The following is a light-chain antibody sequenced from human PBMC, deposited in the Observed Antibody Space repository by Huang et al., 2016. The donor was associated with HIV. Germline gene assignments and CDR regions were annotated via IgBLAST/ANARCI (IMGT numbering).Light chain of an antibody. Sequence: DIVLTQSTGILSLSPGERAALSCRSSQNITDNFLAWYQQKSGQAPRLLIYGASSRAIGIPDRFSGSGSGTDFTLTISRLEPQDSAVYYCQQYLSSPLTFGGGTNVEIK. J-gene: IGKJ4*01. CDR1: QNITDNF. CDR3: QQYLSSPLT. V-gene: IGKV3-20*01. CDR2: GAS.